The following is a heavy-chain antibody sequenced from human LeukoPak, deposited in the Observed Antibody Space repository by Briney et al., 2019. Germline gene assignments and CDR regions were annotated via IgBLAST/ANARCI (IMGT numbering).Heavy chain of an antibody. CDR3: ARGAPWGGYCSGGSCYAH. Sequence: ASVKVSCKASGYTFTSYDINWVRQATGQGLEWMGWMNPNSGNTGYAQKFQGRVTMTRNTSISTAYMELSSLRSEDTAVYYCARGAPWGGYCSGGSCYAHWGQGTLVTVSS. J-gene: IGHJ1*01. CDR2: MNPNSGNT. CDR1: GYTFTSYD. V-gene: IGHV1-8*01. D-gene: IGHD2-15*01.